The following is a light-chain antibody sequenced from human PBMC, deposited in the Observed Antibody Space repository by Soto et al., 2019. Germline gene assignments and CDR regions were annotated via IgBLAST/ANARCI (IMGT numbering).Light chain of an antibody. CDR2: KAS. CDR1: QSISSW. Sequence: DIQMTQSPSTLSASIGDRVTITCRASQSISSWLAWYQQKPGKAPKLLSYKASSLESGVPSRFSGSGSGTEFTLTISSLQPDDVATYYCQQYSGYSRTFGQGTKVEIK. CDR3: QQYSGYSRT. J-gene: IGKJ1*01. V-gene: IGKV1-5*03.